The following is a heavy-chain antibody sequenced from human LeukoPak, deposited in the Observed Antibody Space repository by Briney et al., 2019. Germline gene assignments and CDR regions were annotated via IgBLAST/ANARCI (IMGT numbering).Heavy chain of an antibody. CDR1: GFTFRNVW. D-gene: IGHD1-26*01. Sequence: GGSLRLPCAASGFTFRNVWMNWVRQAPGKGLEWVSTISGGGGSTYYADSVKGRFTISRDNSKNTLYLQVNSLRAEDTAVYYCAKGGKWDVTPFDYWGQGTLVTVSS. V-gene: IGHV3-23*01. J-gene: IGHJ4*02. CDR3: AKGGKWDVTPFDY. CDR2: ISGGGGST.